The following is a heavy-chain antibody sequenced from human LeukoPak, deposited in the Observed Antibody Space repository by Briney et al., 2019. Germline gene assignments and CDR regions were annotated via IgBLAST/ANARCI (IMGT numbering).Heavy chain of an antibody. J-gene: IGHJ4*02. CDR2: ISSSGSTI. D-gene: IGHD6-13*01. V-gene: IGHV3-48*03. CDR3: ARRRAYSSSWYRPLDY. CDR1: GFTFSSYE. Sequence: PGGSLRLSCAASGFTFSSYEMNWVRQAPGKGLEWVSYISSSGSTIYYADSVKGRFTISRDNAKNSLYLQMNSLRAEDTAVYYCARRRAYSSSWYRPLDYWGQGTLVTVSS.